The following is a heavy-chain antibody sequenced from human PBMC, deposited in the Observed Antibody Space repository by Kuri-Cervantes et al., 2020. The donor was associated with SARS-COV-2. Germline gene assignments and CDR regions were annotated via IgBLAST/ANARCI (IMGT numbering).Heavy chain of an antibody. J-gene: IGHJ4*02. Sequence: ASVKVSCKASGHTFTGYYMHWVRQAPGQGLEWMGWINPNSGGTNYAQKFQGRVTMTRDTSISTAGMELSRLRSDDTAVYYCARGFGYSSGWSFHFDYWGQGTLVTVSS. CDR1: GHTFTGYY. CDR3: ARGFGYSSGWSFHFDY. D-gene: IGHD6-19*01. V-gene: IGHV1-2*02. CDR2: INPNSGGT.